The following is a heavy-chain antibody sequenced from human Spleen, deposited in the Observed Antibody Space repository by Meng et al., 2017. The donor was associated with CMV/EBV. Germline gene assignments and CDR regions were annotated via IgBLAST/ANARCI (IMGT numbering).Heavy chain of an antibody. CDR3: ATGFGTAEAF. J-gene: IGHJ1*01. D-gene: IGHD1-1*01. CDR2: IYPGGTT. CDR1: DISVSNHY. Sequence: GGSLRLSCAASDISVSNHYMAWVRQAPGKGLEGVSVIYPGGTTYYADAVKGRFTISRDSSRNTLYLPMNSLRDEDTAVYYGATGFGTAEAFWGQGGRVTVSS. V-gene: IGHV3-53*01.